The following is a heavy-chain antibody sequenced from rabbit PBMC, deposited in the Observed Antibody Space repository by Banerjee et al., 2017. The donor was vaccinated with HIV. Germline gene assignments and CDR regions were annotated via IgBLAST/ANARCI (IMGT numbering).Heavy chain of an antibody. Sequence: QEQLEESGGDLVQPEGSLTLTCTASGFSFSSSYYLHWVRQAPGKGLEWIACIYTGSSASTYYASWAKGRFTISRTSSTTVTLQMTSLTAADTASYFCARDLAGVIGWNFGLWGQGTLVTVS. D-gene: IGHD4-1*01. CDR2: IYTGSSAST. CDR3: ARDLAGVIGWNFGL. CDR1: GFSFSSSYY. J-gene: IGHJ3*01. V-gene: IGHV1S45*01.